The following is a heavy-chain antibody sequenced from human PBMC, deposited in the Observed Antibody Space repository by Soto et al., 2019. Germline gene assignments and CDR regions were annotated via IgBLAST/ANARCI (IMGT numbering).Heavy chain of an antibody. D-gene: IGHD3-22*01. Sequence: VQLVQSGAEVKKPGSSVKVSCKASGGTFSRHAISWVRQAPGEGLEWMGGIIPIFGTTNYAQKFQGRVTITADESTSTAYMELSSLRSEDTAVYYCARDFLREYYYDSSGSNWGQGTLVTVSS. CDR2: IIPIFGTT. CDR1: GGTFSRHA. V-gene: IGHV1-69*12. CDR3: ARDFLREYYYDSSGSN. J-gene: IGHJ4*02.